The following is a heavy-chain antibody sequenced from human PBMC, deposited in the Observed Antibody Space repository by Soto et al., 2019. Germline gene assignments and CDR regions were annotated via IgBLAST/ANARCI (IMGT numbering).Heavy chain of an antibody. CDR3: ARGGHVVVVTAALDY. D-gene: IGHD2-21*02. J-gene: IGHJ4*02. CDR2: VNPSGGHT. V-gene: IGHV1-46*01. CDR1: GDTFTDYY. Sequence: QVQLMQSGAEVKKPGASVKVSCKASGDTFTDYYIHWVRQAPGQGLEWMGTVNPSGGHTTYAQHFRGSVTMTRDNSTSTLYMELTSRPSDDTAIYYCARGGHVVVVTAALDYWGQGTLVTVSS.